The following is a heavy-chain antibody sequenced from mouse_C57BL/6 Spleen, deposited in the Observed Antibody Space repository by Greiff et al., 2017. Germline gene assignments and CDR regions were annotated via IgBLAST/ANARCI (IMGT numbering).Heavy chain of an antibody. D-gene: IGHD4-1*01. J-gene: IGHJ4*01. V-gene: IGHV1-82*01. CDR3: ARAVGTGAMDY. CDR1: GYAFRSSW. CDR2: IYPGDGDT. Sequence: QVQLQQSGPELVKPGASVKISCKASGYAFRSSWLTWVKQRPGTGLEWIGRIYPGDGDTNYTGKFKGKATLTADKSSSTAYMQLSSLTSEDSAVYVCARAVGTGAMDYGGQGTSVTVSS.